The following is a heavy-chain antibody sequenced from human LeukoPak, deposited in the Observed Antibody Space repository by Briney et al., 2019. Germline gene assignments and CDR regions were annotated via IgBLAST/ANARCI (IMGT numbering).Heavy chain of an antibody. J-gene: IGHJ6*02. Sequence: ASVKVSCKASGGTFCSYTISWVRQAPGQGLEWMGRIIPILGIANYAQKFQGRVTITADKSTSTAYMELSSLRSEDTAVYYCASCFWSRYKSSYYYGMDVWGQGTTVTVSS. V-gene: IGHV1-69*02. CDR2: IIPILGIA. D-gene: IGHD3-3*01. CDR1: GGTFCSYT. CDR3: ASCFWSRYKSSYYYGMDV.